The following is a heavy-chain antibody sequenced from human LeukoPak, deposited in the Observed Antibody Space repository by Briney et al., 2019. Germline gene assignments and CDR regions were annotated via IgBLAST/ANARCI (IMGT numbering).Heavy chain of an antibody. CDR2: INHSGST. CDR1: GGSFSGYY. V-gene: IGHV4-34*01. CDR3: ARGSSGGSCYSRVHAGWFDA. Sequence: SETLSLTCAVYGGSFSGYYWSWIRQPPGKGLEWIGEINHSGSTNYNPSLKSRVTISVDTSKNQFSLKLSSVTAADTAVYYCARGSSGGSCYSRVHAGWFDAWGQGTLVTASS. J-gene: IGHJ5*02. D-gene: IGHD2-15*01.